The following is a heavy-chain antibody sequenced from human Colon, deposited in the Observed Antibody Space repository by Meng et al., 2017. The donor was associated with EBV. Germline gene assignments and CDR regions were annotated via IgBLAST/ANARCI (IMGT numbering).Heavy chain of an antibody. D-gene: IGHD3-10*01. J-gene: IGHJ5*02. V-gene: IGHV4-61*01. CDR3: ARVSGRSFDP. CDR1: GDSVATGRYY. Sequence: QLQLQDAGPGLVKPSETLSFTCTFSGDSVATGRYYWSWIRQPPGKGLEWIAYIYYIGGTNYNPSLKSRLTISLDTSKNQFSLSLRSVTAADTAVYYCARVSGRSFDPWGQGTLVTVSS. CDR2: IYYIGGT.